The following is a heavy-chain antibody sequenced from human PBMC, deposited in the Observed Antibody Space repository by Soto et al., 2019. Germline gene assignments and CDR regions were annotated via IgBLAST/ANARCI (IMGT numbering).Heavy chain of an antibody. V-gene: IGHV5-51*01. CDR1: GYTFTSNW. J-gene: IGHJ4*02. CDR2: IYPGDSET. Sequence: PGESLKISCKGSGYTFTSNWIGWVRQMPGKGLEWMGIIYPGDSETRYSPSFQGQVTISADKSINTAYLQWSSLKASDTAVYYCTREHARGGVYDLYFDYWGQGTLVTVSS. D-gene: IGHD5-12*01. CDR3: TREHARGGVYDLYFDY.